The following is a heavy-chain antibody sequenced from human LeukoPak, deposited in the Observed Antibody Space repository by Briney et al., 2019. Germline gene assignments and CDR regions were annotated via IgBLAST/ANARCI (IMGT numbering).Heavy chain of an antibody. V-gene: IGHV1-69*04. CDR2: IIPILGIA. CDR1: GGTFSSYA. J-gene: IGHJ4*02. CDR3: ARPLSPGGWFFDY. D-gene: IGHD3-10*01. Sequence: GASVKVSCKASGGTFSSYAISWVRQAPGQGLEWMGRIIPILGIANYAQKFQGRVTITADRSTSTAYMELSSLRSEDTAVYYCARPLSPGGWFFDYWGQGTLVTVSS.